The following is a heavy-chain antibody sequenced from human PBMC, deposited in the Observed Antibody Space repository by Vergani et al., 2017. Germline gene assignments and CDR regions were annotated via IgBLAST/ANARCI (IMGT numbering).Heavy chain of an antibody. CDR1: GFTFSSYW. Sequence: EVQLVESGGGLVQPGGSLRLSCAASGFTFSSYWMSWVRQAPGKGLEWVANIKQDGSEKYYVDSVKGRFTISRDKAKNSLYLQMNSLRAEDKAVYYCARHQVGELLSTFAFDIWGQGTMVTVSS. CDR3: ARHQVGELLSTFAFDI. V-gene: IGHV3-7*01. D-gene: IGHD1-26*01. J-gene: IGHJ3*02. CDR2: IKQDGSEK.